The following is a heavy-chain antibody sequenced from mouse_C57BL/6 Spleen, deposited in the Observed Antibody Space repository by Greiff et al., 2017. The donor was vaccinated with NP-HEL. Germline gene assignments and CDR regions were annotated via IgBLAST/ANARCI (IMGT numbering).Heavy chain of an antibody. CDR3: ARGAYYSNPWFAY. J-gene: IGHJ3*01. D-gene: IGHD2-5*01. V-gene: IGHV1-39*01. CDR1: GYSFTDYN. CDR2: INPNYGTT. Sequence: EVKLMESGPELVKPGASVKISCKASGYSFTDYNMNWVKQSNGKSLEWIGVINPNYGTTSYNQKFKGKATLTVDQSSSTAYMQLNSLTSEDSAVYYCARGAYYSNPWFAYWGQGTLVTVSA.